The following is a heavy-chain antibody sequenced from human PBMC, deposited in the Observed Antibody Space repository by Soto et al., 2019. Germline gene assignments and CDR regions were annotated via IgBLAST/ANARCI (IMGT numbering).Heavy chain of an antibody. J-gene: IGHJ4*02. CDR1: GFTFSSYG. V-gene: IGHV3-30*18. CDR2: ISYDGSNK. CDR3: AKPLQRYTTAPGPIDY. Sequence: GGSLRLSCAASGFTFSSYGMHWVRQAPGKGLEWVAVISYDGSNKYYADSVKGRFTISRDNSKNTLYLQMNSLRAEDTAVYYCAKPLQRYTTAPGPIDYWGQGTLVTVSS. D-gene: IGHD2-8*02.